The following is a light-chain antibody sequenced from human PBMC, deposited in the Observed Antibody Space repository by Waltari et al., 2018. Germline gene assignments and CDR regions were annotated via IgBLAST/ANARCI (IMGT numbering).Light chain of an antibody. Sequence: QTVLTQPPSVSAAPGQKVTSSCSGSSSTIGHHYVSCYQQHPGTAPKLLISENNKRPSGMPDRFSGSKSGTSATLGITGLQTGDEADYYCGTWDSSLTAGVFGGGTKLTVL. J-gene: IGLJ3*02. CDR1: SSTIGHHY. CDR3: GTWDSSLTAGV. CDR2: ENN. V-gene: IGLV1-51*02.